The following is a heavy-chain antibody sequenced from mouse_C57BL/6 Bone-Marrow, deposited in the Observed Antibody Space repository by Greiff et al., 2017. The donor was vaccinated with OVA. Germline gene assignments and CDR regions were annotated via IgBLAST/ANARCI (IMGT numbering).Heavy chain of an antibody. CDR1: GYTFTSYW. V-gene: IGHV1-69*01. CDR2: IDPSDSYT. CDR3: ARGDYDYDGRLFAY. Sequence: QVQLQQPGAELVKPGASVKMSCKASGYTFTSYWITWVKQRPGQGLEWIGEIDPSDSYTNYNQKFKGKSTLTVDKSSSTAYMQLSSLTSEDSAVYYCARGDYDYDGRLFAYWGQGTLVTVSA. J-gene: IGHJ3*01. D-gene: IGHD2-4*01.